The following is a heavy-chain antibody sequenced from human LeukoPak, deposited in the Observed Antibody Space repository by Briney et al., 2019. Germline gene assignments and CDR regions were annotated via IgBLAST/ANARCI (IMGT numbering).Heavy chain of an antibody. CDR3: ARVGVLLWFGDPFDY. D-gene: IGHD3-10*01. CDR2: MNPNSGGT. V-gene: IGHV1-2*02. CDR1: GFSFTGYY. Sequence: ASVKVSCKASGFSFTGYYAHWVRQSPGQGLEWMGWMNPNSGGTHYAQKFQGRVTMTRDTSITTAYMELSGLRSDDTAVYYCARVGVLLWFGDPFDYWGQGTLVTVSS. J-gene: IGHJ4*02.